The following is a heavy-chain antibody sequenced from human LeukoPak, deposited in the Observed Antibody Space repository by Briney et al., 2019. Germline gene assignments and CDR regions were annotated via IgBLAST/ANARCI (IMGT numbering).Heavy chain of an antibody. CDR1: GFSLSNYG. V-gene: IGHV3-33*01. CDR3: ARDHRPEIQYYYMDV. D-gene: IGHD1-14*01. CDR2: LLYDGNTK. J-gene: IGHJ6*03. Sequence: GGSLRLSCAASGFSLSNYGMHWVRQAPGKGLEWVAALLYDGNTKHYADSVRGRFTISRDISKNTFYVQMNGLTAEDTAVYYCARDHRPEIQYYYMDVWGKGTTVAVSS.